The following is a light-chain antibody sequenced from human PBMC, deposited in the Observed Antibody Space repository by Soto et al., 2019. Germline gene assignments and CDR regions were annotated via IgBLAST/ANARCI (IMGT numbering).Light chain of an antibody. V-gene: IGLV1-44*01. CDR2: SND. Sequence: QSVLIQPPSASGTPGQRVTLSCSGSRSNIGRNTVSWYKHLPGTAPKLLIYSNDHRPSGVPDRFSGSKSGTSASLAISGLQSEYETDYFCAAWDYSLNAVVFGGGTKLTVL. CDR3: AAWDYSLNAVV. J-gene: IGLJ2*01. CDR1: RSNIGRNT.